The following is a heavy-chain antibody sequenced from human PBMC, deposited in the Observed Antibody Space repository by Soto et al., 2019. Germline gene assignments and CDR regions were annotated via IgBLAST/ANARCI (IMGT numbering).Heavy chain of an antibody. D-gene: IGHD1-26*01. CDR3: VRDRTQGELVFDY. CDR2: IYYSGST. CDR1: GGSISSGGYY. Sequence: QVQLQESGPGLVKPSQTLSLTCTVSGGSISSGGYYWSWIRQHPGKGLEWIGYIYYSGSTYYNPSLKSRVTISVDTSKNQFSLKLSSVTAADTAVYYCVRDRTQGELVFDYWGQGTLVTVSS. V-gene: IGHV4-31*03. J-gene: IGHJ4*02.